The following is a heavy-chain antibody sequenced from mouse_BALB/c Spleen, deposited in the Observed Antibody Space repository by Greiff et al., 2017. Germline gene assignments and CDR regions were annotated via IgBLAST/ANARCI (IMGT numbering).Heavy chain of an antibody. Sequence: VMLVESGPGLVAPSQSLSITCTVSGFSLTSYGVHWVRQPPGKGLEWLGVIWAGGSTNYNSALMSRLSISKDNSKSQVFLKMNSLQTDDTAMYYCAREGITAWFAYWGQGTLVTVSA. CDR3: AREGITAWFAY. J-gene: IGHJ3*01. D-gene: IGHD2-4*01. V-gene: IGHV2-9*02. CDR1: GFSLTSYG. CDR2: IWAGGST.